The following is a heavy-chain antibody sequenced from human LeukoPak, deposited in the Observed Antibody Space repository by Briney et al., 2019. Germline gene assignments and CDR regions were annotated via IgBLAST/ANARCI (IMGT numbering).Heavy chain of an antibody. D-gene: IGHD3-22*01. CDR2: IYYSGST. Sequence: SETLPLTCTVSGGSISSSSYYWGWIRQPPGKGLEWIGSIYYSGSTYYNPSLKSRVTISVDTSKNQFSLKLSSVTAADTAVYYCARDPRNYYDSSGGRDAFDIWGQGTMVTVSS. CDR3: ARDPRNYYDSSGGRDAFDI. CDR1: GGSISSSSYY. J-gene: IGHJ3*02. V-gene: IGHV4-39*07.